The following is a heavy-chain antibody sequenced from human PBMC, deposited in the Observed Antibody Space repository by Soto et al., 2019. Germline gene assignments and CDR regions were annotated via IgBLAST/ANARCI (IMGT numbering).Heavy chain of an antibody. D-gene: IGHD6-19*01. CDR3: ARDISSGWAKNWFDP. V-gene: IGHV4-59*01. J-gene: IGHJ5*02. CDR2: IYYSGST. CDR1: GGSISSYY. Sequence: SETLSITCTVSGGSISSYYWSWIRQPPGKGLEWIGYIYYSGSTNYNPSLKSRVTISVDTSKNQFSLKLSSVTAADTAVYYCARDISSGWAKNWFDPWGQGTLVTVSS.